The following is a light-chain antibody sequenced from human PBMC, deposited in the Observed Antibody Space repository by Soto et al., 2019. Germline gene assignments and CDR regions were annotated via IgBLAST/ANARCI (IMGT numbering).Light chain of an antibody. CDR3: QVYGSSSKT. J-gene: IGKJ1*01. Sequence: EIVLTQSPGTLSLSPGERATLSCRASQSLSSSYLAWYQQKPGQAPRLLIYGASSRATAIPDRFSGSGSGTDFTLTISRLEPEDFAVYVCQVYGSSSKTFGQGTRVEFK. CDR2: GAS. CDR1: QSLSSSY. V-gene: IGKV3-20*01.